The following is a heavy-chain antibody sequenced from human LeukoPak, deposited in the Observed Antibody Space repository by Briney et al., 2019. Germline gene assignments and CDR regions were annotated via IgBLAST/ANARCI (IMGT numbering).Heavy chain of an antibody. J-gene: IGHJ4*02. CDR1: GFAFSNYG. Sequence: PGRSLRLSCAASGFAFSNYGMHWVRQAPGKGLEWVAVISYDGSNKYYSDSVQGRFTISRDNSKNTLYLQMTSLRAEDTAVYYCARDPLPIAVAGAVIAYWGQGTLVTVSS. D-gene: IGHD6-19*01. CDR2: ISYDGSNK. V-gene: IGHV3-30*03. CDR3: ARDPLPIAVAGAVIAY.